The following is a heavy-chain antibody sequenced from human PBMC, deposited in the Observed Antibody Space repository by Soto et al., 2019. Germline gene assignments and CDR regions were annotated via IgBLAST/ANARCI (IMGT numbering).Heavy chain of an antibody. CDR1: GFTFSSYF. J-gene: IGHJ6*02. V-gene: IGHV3-33*01. CDR2: IWYDGSNK. Sequence: GGSLRLSCAASGFTFSSYFMHWVRQAPGKGLEWVAVIWYDGSNKYYADSVKGRFTISRDNSKNTLFLQMNSLRAEDTAVYHCARDQNDFWSGSTAYYYGMDVGGQGTTVTVSS. CDR3: ARDQNDFWSGSTAYYYGMDV. D-gene: IGHD3-3*01.